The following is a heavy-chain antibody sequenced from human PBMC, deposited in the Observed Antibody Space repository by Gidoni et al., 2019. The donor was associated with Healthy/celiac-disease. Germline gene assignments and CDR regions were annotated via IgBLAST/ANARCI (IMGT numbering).Heavy chain of an antibody. D-gene: IGHD4-17*01. CDR1: GFPFRSYR. CDR3: ARDRADGDYDYYYGMDV. V-gene: IGHV3-33*08. CDR2: IGYDGSNK. J-gene: IGHJ6*02. Sequence: QVELVDFAGGVVQPGSSRRLCCAASGFPFRSYRMHWVRQAPGKGLEWVAVIGYDGSNKYYADTVKGRLTISRDNSKNTLYLQMNSLRAEDTAVYYCARDRADGDYDYYYGMDVWGQGTTVTVSS.